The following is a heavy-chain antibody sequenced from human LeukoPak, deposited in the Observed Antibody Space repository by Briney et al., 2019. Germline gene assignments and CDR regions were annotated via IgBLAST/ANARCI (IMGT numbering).Heavy chain of an antibody. J-gene: IGHJ6*02. D-gene: IGHD2-2*01. CDR2: IYWNDDK. Sequence: SGPTLVKPTQTLMLTCTFSGFSLSTSGVGVGWIRQPPGKALEWLALIYWNDDKRYSPSLKSRLTITKDTSKNQVVLTMTNMDPVDTATCYCAHSEWDCSSTSCYYYYGMDVWGQGTTVTVSS. V-gene: IGHV2-5*01. CDR1: GFSLSTSGVG. CDR3: AHSEWDCSSTSCYYYYGMDV.